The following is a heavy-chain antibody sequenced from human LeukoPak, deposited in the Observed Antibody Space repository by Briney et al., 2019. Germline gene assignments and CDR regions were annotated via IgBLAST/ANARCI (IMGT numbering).Heavy chain of an antibody. CDR1: GGSISSSTYY. J-gene: IGHJ4*02. D-gene: IGHD3-10*01. Sequence: SETLSPTCTVSGGSISSSTYYWGWIRQPPGKGLEWIGSIYYSGNTYYNPSLKSRVTMSVDTSKNQFSLKLSSVTAADTAVYYCARDLYVYYGSGSYLYFDYWGQGTLVTVSS. V-gene: IGHV4-39*07. CDR2: IYYSGNT. CDR3: ARDLYVYYGSGSYLYFDY.